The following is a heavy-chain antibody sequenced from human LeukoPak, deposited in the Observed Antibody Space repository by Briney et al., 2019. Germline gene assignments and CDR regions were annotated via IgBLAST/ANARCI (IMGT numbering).Heavy chain of an antibody. CDR2: IIPIFGTA. J-gene: IGHJ3*02. CDR3: ARGPRIVGATRAFDI. V-gene: IGHV1-69*05. Sequence: ASVKVSCKASGGTFSSYAISWVRQAPGQGLEWMGGIIPIFGTANYAQKLQGRVTMTTDTSTSTAYMELRSLRSDDTAVYYCARGPRIVGATRAFDIWGQGTMVTVSS. CDR1: GGTFSSYA. D-gene: IGHD1-26*01.